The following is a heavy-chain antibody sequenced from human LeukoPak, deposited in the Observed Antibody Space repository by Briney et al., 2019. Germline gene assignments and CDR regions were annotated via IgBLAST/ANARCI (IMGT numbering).Heavy chain of an antibody. D-gene: IGHD3-9*01. Sequence: PGGSLRLSCAAFGFTFSDYYMSWIRQAPGKGLEWVSYISSSSSYTNYADSVKGRFTISRDNAKNSLYLQMNSLRAEDEAVYYCARYYDILTGYYTSIGYWGQGTLVTVSS. J-gene: IGHJ4*02. CDR3: ARYYDILTGYYTSIGY. V-gene: IGHV3-11*06. CDR2: ISSSSSYT. CDR1: GFTFSDYY.